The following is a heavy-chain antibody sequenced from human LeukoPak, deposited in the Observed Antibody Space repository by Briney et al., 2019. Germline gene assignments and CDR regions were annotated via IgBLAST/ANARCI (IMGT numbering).Heavy chain of an antibody. CDR3: AGQNVGVVTT. CDR2: SYHSGYT. J-gene: IGHJ5*02. V-gene: IGHV4-59*03. D-gene: IGHD2-21*02. Sequence: SETLSLTCTVSGDSITPYYWTWIRHSPGKALEWIGYSYHSGYTNYNPSLKSRVTISVDTSKNQFSLNLKSVTPADTAVYFCAGQNVGVVTTWGQGTQVIVSS. CDR1: GDSITPYY.